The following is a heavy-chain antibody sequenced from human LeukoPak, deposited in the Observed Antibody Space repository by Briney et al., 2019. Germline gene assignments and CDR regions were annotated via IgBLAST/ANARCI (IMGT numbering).Heavy chain of an antibody. CDR2: IYYSGST. V-gene: IGHV4-59*08. D-gene: IGHD6-19*01. CDR1: GGSISSYY. CDR3: ARGSSRLSAVAGPLDY. Sequence: SETLSLTCTVSGGSISSYYWSWIRQPPGKGLEWIGYIYYSGSTNYNPSLKSRVTISVDTSKNQFSLKLSSVTAADTAVYYCARGSSRLSAVAGPLDYWGQGTLVTVSS. J-gene: IGHJ4*02.